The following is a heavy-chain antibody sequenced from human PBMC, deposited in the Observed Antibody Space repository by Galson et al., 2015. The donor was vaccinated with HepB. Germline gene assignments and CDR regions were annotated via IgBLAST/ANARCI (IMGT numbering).Heavy chain of an antibody. CDR1: GFTFSTYA. CDR3: ARATSSVVFYWYFHL. CDR2: IHHDGGYT. D-gene: IGHD2-2*01. J-gene: IGHJ2*01. Sequence: SLRLSCAASGFTFSTYAMSWVRQTPGNGLEWVSTIHHDGGYTYYLDSVKGRFTISRDNAKNTLHLQMNSLRAEDTAVYYCARATSSVVFYWYFHLWGPGTLVPASS. V-gene: IGHV3-23*01.